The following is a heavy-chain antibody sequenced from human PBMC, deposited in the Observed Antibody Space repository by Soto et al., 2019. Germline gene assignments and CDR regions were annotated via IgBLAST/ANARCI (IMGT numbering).Heavy chain of an antibody. CDR1: GFSLSNAGLG. J-gene: IGHJ5*02. D-gene: IGHD6-13*01. V-gene: IGHV2-26*04. CDR3: ASTYSTSWYWFDP. CDR2: IFSNDEK. Sequence: QVTVKESGPVLVKPTETLTLTCTVSGFSLSNAGLGVSWIRQPPGKALEWLAHIFSNDEKSYSTSLKSRLTISKDTSKCQVVLIMTNMDPVDTATYYCASTYSTSWYWFDPWGQGTLVTVSS.